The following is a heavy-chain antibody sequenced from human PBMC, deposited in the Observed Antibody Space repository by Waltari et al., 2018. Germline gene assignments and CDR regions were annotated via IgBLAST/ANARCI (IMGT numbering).Heavy chain of an antibody. J-gene: IGHJ4*02. Sequence: EVQLVESGGGLVQPGGSLRLSCAASGFTFSTYDMNWVRQAPGKGLEWLSYISSSGSIIYYADSVKGRFTISRDNAKNSLYLQMNSLRAEDTAVYYCATEALYGDNDYWGRGTLVTVSS. V-gene: IGHV3-48*03. CDR3: ATEALYGDNDY. CDR1: GFTFSTYD. CDR2: ISSSGSII. D-gene: IGHD4-17*01.